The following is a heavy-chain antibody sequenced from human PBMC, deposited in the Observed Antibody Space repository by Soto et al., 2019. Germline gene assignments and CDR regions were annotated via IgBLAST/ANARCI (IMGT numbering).Heavy chain of an antibody. V-gene: IGHV3-23*01. CDR3: QGPFLEWLLDYYYMDV. CDR2: ISGSGGST. D-gene: IGHD3-3*02. CDR1: GFTFSSYA. Sequence: GGSLRLSCAASGFTFSSYAMSWVRQAPGKGLEWVSAISGSGGSTYYADSVKGRFTISRDNSKNTLYLQMNSLRAEDTAVYYCQGPFLEWLLDYYYMDVWGKGTTVTVSS. J-gene: IGHJ6*03.